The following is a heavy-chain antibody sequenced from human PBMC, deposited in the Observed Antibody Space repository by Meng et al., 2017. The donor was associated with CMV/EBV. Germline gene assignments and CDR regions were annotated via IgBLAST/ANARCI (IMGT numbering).Heavy chain of an antibody. CDR3: ARAYCSGGSCRFDP. CDR2: IYYSGST. CDR1: GGSISSSGYY. D-gene: IGHD2-15*01. V-gene: IGHV4-39*07. Sequence: SGGSISSSGYYWGWIRQPPGKGLEWIGSIYYSGSTYYNPSLKSRVTISVDTSKNQFSLKLSSVTAADTAVYYCARAYCSGGSCRFDPWGQGTLVTVSS. J-gene: IGHJ5*02.